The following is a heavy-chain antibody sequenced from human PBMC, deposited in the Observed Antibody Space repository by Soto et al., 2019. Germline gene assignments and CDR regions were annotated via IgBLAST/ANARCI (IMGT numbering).Heavy chain of an antibody. CDR1: GFTFSTYG. Sequence: GGSLRLSCAASGFTFSTYGMHWVRQAPGKGLEWVAPIWSDGSNKYYADSVKGRFTISRDNSKKTLYLQMNSLRAEDTAVYYCARVFDTYYFDAWGQGNMVTVSS. CDR3: ARVFDTYYFDA. V-gene: IGHV3-33*01. D-gene: IGHD3-9*01. J-gene: IGHJ4*02. CDR2: IWSDGSNK.